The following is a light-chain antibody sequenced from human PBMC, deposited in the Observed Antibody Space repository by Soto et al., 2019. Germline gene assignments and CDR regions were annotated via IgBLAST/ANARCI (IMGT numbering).Light chain of an antibody. J-gene: IGLJ2*01. Sequence: QSALTQPASVSGSPGQSIAISCTGTSRDIGGYNYVSWYQQFPGKAPQLMIYDVSSRPSGVSNRFSGSKSGNTASLIISGLQAEDEADYYCSSYTSSGTLVFGGGTKLTVL. CDR1: SRDIGGYNY. V-gene: IGLV2-14*01. CDR3: SSYTSSGTLV. CDR2: DVS.